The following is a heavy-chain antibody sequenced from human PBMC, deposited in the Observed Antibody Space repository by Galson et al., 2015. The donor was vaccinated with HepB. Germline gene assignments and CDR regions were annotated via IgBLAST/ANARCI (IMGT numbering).Heavy chain of an antibody. CDR2: ISANSGNT. J-gene: IGHJ4*02. CDR1: GYTFTSNG. V-gene: IGHV1-18*04. CDR3: ARDRDYRLDY. D-gene: IGHD4/OR15-4a*01. Sequence: SVKVSCKASGYTFTSNGISWVRQAPGQGLEWMGWISANSGNTIYAQKLQGGVTMTRDTSTGTAYVELGSLSSDDTAVYYCARDRDYRLDYWGQGTLVTVSS.